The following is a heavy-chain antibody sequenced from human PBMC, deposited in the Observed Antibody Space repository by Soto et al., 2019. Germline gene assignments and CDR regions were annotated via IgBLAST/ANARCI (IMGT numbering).Heavy chain of an antibody. J-gene: IGHJ4*02. Sequence: ASVKVSCKASGYTFTGYYMHWVRQAPGQGLEWMGWINPNSGGTNYAQKFQGWVTMTRDTSTSTAYMELSSLRSEDTAVYYCARGNYDSSGYSFDYWGQGTLVTVSS. D-gene: IGHD3-22*01. V-gene: IGHV1-2*04. CDR3: ARGNYDSSGYSFDY. CDR1: GYTFTGYY. CDR2: INPNSGGT.